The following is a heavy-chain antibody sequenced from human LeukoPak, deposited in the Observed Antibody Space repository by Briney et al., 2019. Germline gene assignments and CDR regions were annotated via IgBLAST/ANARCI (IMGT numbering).Heavy chain of an antibody. CDR2: INYSGST. Sequence: PSETLSLTCTVSGCSISSYYWSWIRQPPGKGLEWSGDINYSGSTNYNTSLRSRVTISVDTSKNQFSLKLSSVTAADTAVYYCARDVRVYSSGWYSFYFDYWGQGTLVTVSS. D-gene: IGHD6-19*01. V-gene: IGHV4-59*01. CDR1: GCSISSYY. CDR3: ARDVRVYSSGWYSFYFDY. J-gene: IGHJ4*02.